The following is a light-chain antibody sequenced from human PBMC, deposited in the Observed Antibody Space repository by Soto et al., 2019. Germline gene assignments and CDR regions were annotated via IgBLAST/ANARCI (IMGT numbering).Light chain of an antibody. CDR1: QYISSD. CDR3: QQYNNWLTWT. J-gene: IGKJ1*01. Sequence: EIVLTQSPATLSLSPGGRATLSCRASQYISSDLAWYQHKPGQAPRLLIYDASDRATGIPARFSGSGSGTDFTLTISDLEPADFAIYYCQQYNNWLTWTVGQGTKGDIK. CDR2: DAS. V-gene: IGKV3-11*01.